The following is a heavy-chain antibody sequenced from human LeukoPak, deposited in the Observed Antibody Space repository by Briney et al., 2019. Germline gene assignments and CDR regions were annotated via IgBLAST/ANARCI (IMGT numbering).Heavy chain of an antibody. V-gene: IGHV3-23*01. CDR3: AKYTSGTSYRGLDQ. CDR1: GLTVSSYA. CDR2: IIGSAANT. J-gene: IGHJ4*01. D-gene: IGHD3-10*01. Sequence: GGSLRLSCGASGLTVSSYAMSWVRQAPGKGLEWVSTIIGSAANTCYADSVKGRFTISRDDSKNTVYLQMNSLRAEDTAVYSCAKYTSGTSYRGLDQWGHGTLVTVSS.